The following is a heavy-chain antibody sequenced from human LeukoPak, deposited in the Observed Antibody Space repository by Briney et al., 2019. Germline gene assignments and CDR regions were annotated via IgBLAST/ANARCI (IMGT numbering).Heavy chain of an antibody. CDR2: ISAYNGNT. CDR3: AVMLYGSDPYY. V-gene: IGHV1-18*01. Sequence: ASVKVSCKASGYTFTSYGISWVRQAPGQGLEWMGWISAYNGNTNYAQKLQGRVTMTTDTSTTTGYMELRSLRSDDTAVYYCAVMLYGSDPYYWGQGTLVTVSS. J-gene: IGHJ4*02. D-gene: IGHD3-10*01. CDR1: GYTFTSYG.